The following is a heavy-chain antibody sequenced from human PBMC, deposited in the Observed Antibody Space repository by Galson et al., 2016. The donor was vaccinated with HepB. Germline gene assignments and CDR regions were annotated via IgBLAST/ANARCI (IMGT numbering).Heavy chain of an antibody. Sequence: SLRLSCAASGFIFDDYDLHWVRQAPGKGLEWVSVISWNSRHIGYAESVQGRFTISRDNAKNTLYLQMSGLRADDTALYFCARDPNAVGPSYFDSWGQGTLVSVSS. J-gene: IGHJ4*02. D-gene: IGHD3-10*01. V-gene: IGHV3-9*01. CDR2: ISWNSRHI. CDR3: ARDPNAVGPSYFDS. CDR1: GFIFDDYD.